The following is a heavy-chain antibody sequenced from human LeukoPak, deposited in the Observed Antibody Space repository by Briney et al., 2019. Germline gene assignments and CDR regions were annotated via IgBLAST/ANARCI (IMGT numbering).Heavy chain of an antibody. Sequence: GGSLRLSCAASGFTFSSYGMHWVRQAPGKGLEWVAVISYDGSNKYYADFVKGRFAISRDNSKNTLYLQMNSLRAEDTAVYYCAKDGGWYFDYWGQGTLVTVSS. CDR2: ISYDGSNK. V-gene: IGHV3-30*18. D-gene: IGHD6-19*01. CDR1: GFTFSSYG. CDR3: AKDGGWYFDY. J-gene: IGHJ4*02.